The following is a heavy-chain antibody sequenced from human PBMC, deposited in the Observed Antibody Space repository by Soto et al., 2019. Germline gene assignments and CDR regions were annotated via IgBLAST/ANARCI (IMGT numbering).Heavy chain of an antibody. CDR2: IYPGDNET. D-gene: IGHD6-13*01. CDR1: GYTFSNFW. CDR3: ARSPRSSPYFDF. Sequence: GESLQISCQCSGYTFSNFWIGWVRQLPGQGLEWMGIIYPGDNETRYSPSFLGKVTISAETSINTAYLQWSSLEASDSAFYFCARSPRSSPYFDFWGQGALVTVSS. V-gene: IGHV5-51*01. J-gene: IGHJ4*02.